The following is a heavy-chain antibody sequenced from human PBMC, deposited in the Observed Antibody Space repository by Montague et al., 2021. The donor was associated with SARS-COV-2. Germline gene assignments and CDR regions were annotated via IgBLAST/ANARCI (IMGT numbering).Heavy chain of an antibody. CDR3: ACRRQYKEGETFFDS. CDR1: GDSITNFY. Sequence: SETLSLTCSVSGDSITNFYWCWIWLAPGTGLERIGHIYSRGSTKYNPSPERRVTISADMSTYHFPLNLRSVTAADTAVYFCACRRQYKEGETFFDSWGQGTLVTVSS. CDR2: IYSRGST. D-gene: IGHD1-14*01. V-gene: IGHV4-4*08. J-gene: IGHJ4*02.